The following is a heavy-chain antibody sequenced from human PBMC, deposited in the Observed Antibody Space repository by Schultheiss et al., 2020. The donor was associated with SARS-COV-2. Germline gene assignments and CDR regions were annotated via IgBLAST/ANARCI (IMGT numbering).Heavy chain of an antibody. Sequence: ASVKVSCKASGYTFTSYGISWVRQAPGQGLEWMGWISAYNGNTNYAQKLQGRVTMTTDTSTSTAYMGLRSLRSDDTAVYYCARGPQWLVREYFDYWGQGTVVTVAS. CDR2: ISAYNGNT. CDR3: ARGPQWLVREYFDY. V-gene: IGHV1-18*04. D-gene: IGHD6-19*01. J-gene: IGHJ4*02. CDR1: GYTFTSYG.